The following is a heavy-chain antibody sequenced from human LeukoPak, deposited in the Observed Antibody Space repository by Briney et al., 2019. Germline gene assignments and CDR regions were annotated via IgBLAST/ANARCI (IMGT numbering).Heavy chain of an antibody. CDR3: ARAGISSWYLYY. J-gene: IGHJ4*02. CDR2: INHSGST. V-gene: IGHV4-34*01. Sequence: PSETLSLTCAVHGGSFSGYYWSWIRQPPGKGLEWIGEINHSGSTNYNPSLKSRVTISVDTSKNQFSLKLSSVTAADTAVYYCARAGISSWYLYYWGQGTLVTVSS. D-gene: IGHD6-13*01. CDR1: GGSFSGYY.